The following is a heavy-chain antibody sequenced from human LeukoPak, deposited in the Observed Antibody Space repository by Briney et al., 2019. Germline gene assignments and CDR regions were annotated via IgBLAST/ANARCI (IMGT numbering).Heavy chain of an antibody. CDR2: TSDSGGST. J-gene: IGHJ4*02. Sequence: PGASLRLYCAGSGITLLNDGMSSVHQAPGKGLEGVAGTSDSGGSTNYADSVTGRFTISRDNAKNPLYLQMKSLRAADTAVYFCAKRGVVIRVILVGFHKEAYYFDTWGQGALVTVSS. D-gene: IGHD3-10*01. V-gene: IGHV3-23*01. CDR3: AKRGVVIRVILVGFHKEAYYFDT. CDR1: GITLLNDG.